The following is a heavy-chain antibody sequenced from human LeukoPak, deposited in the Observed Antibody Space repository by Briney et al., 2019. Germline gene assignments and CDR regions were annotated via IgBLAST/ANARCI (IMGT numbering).Heavy chain of an antibody. CDR3: ARVKDSGPDDY. J-gene: IGHJ4*02. Sequence: GGTPRLSPAPSGVTATSNYMGAVPDTPGERLESGSGKYSGGSTSTADPVKGRFNISRDNSKNTLYLEMTSVRAEDTAVYYCARVKDSGPDDYWGQGTLVTVSS. D-gene: IGHD3-10*01. V-gene: IGHV3-66*01. CDR2: KYSGGST. CDR1: GVTATSNY.